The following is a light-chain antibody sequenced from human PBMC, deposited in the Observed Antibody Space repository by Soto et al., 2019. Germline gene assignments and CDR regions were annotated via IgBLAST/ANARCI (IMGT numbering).Light chain of an antibody. CDR2: DVS. CDR1: SSDVGGYNY. V-gene: IGLV2-14*03. J-gene: IGLJ3*02. Sequence: QSALTQPASVSGSPGQSITISCTGTSSDVGGYNYVSWYQQHPSKAPKLMIYDVSNRPSGVSNRFSGYKSGNTASLTISGLQAEYEADYYCSSYTSSNTWVFGGGTKLTVL. CDR3: SSYTSSNTWV.